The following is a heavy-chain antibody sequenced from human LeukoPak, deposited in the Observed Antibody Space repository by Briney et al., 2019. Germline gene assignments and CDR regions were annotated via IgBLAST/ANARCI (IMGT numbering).Heavy chain of an antibody. CDR3: ARGPRMPTMVTSPISDY. CDR1: GYTFTSYY. V-gene: IGHV1-2*02. Sequence: ASVKVSCKASGYTFTSYYMHWVRQAPGQGLEWMGWINPNSGATNYAQKFQGRVTMTRDTSISIAYMELSRLKSDDTAVYYCARGPRMPTMVTSPISDYWGQGTLVTVSS. D-gene: IGHD5-24*01. CDR2: INPNSGAT. J-gene: IGHJ4*02.